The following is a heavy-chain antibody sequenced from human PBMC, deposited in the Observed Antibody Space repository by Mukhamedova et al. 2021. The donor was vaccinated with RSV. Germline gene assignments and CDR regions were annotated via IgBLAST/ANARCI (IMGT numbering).Heavy chain of an antibody. CDR2: INPNSGGT. D-gene: IGHD2-2*01. J-gene: IGHJ5*02. Sequence: INPNSGGTNYAQKFQGRVTMTRDTSISTAYMELSRLRSDDTAVYYCARITDTDIVVVPAAQYNWFDPWGQGTLVTVSS. V-gene: IGHV1-2*02. CDR3: ARITDTDIVVVPAAQYNWFDP.